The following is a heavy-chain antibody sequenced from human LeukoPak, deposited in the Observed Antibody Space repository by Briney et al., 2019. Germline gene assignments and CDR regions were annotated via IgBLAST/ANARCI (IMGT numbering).Heavy chain of an antibody. CDR2: IKQDGSEK. D-gene: IGHD3-3*01. CDR3: ARDAPLGYDFWSGYWDY. J-gene: IGHJ4*02. V-gene: IGHV3-7*01. Sequence: GGSLRLSCAASGFTFSSYWMSWVRQAPGKGLEWVANIKQDGSEKYYVDSVKGRFTISRDNAKNSLYLQMNSLRAEDTAVYYCARDAPLGYDFWSGYWDYWGQGTLVTVSS. CDR1: GFTFSSYW.